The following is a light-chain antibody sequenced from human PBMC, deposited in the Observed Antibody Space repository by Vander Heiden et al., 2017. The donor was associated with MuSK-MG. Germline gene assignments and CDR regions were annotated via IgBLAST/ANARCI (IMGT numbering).Light chain of an antibody. CDR3: QQYNNWPPLT. CDR1: QSVSSY. Sequence: EIVMTQSPATLSVSPGERATLSCRASQSVSSYLAWYQQRPGQAPRLLIYGASTRATGIPARCSGSGSETEFTLTISSLQSEDFAVYYCQQYNNWPPLTFGEGTRVDIK. V-gene: IGKV3-15*01. CDR2: GAS. J-gene: IGKJ5*01.